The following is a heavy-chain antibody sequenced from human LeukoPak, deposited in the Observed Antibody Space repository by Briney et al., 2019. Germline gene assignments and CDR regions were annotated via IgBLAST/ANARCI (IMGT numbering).Heavy chain of an antibody. J-gene: IGHJ4*02. V-gene: IGHV3-7*01. Sequence: PGGSLRLSCAASGFTFSSYWMNWVRQAPGKGLEWVANIREDGSEKYYVDSVKGRFTISRDNTKNLLYLEMSSLRAEDTAVYYCGVVYWGQGTLVTVSS. CDR1: GFTFSSYW. CDR3: GVVY. CDR2: IREDGSEK.